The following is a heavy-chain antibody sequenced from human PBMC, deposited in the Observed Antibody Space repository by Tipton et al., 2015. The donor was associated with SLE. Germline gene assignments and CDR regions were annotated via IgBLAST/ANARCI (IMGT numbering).Heavy chain of an antibody. V-gene: IGHV3-23*01. Sequence: SLRLSCAPSGFTFSSYAMSWVRQAPGKGLEWVSAISGSGGSTYYADSVKGRFTISRDNSKNTLYLQMNSLRAEDTAVYYCAKRSGSFDAFDIWGQGTMVTVSS. CDR3: AKRSGSFDAFDI. J-gene: IGHJ3*02. D-gene: IGHD1-26*01. CDR2: ISGSGGST. CDR1: GFTFSSYA.